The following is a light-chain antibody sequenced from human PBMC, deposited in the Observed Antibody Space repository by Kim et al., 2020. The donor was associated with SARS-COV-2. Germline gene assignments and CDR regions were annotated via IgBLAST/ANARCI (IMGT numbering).Light chain of an antibody. Sequence: DVVMTQSPLSLPVALGQAASISCTSSQSLVHRSRNTYLTWFQERPGQSPRRLIYKVSKRESWVPARFSGSGSGTDFTLTISSLEPEDFAVYYCQQRSNWPLLTFGGGTKVDIK. V-gene: IGKV2-30*02. CDR2: KVS. CDR1: QSLVHRSRNTY. CDR3: QQRSNWPLLT. J-gene: IGKJ4*01.